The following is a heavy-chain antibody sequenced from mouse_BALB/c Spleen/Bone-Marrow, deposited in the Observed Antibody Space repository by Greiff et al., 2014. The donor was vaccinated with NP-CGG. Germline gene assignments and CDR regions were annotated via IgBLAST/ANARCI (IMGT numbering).Heavy chain of an antibody. J-gene: IGHJ4*01. Sequence: VHLVESGPELVRPGVSVKISCKGSGYTFTDYAMHWVKQSHAKSLVWIGVISTYSGNTNYNQKFKGKATMTVDKSSSTAYMELARLTSEDSAIYYCARYGYGSSYYAMDYWGQGTSVTVSS. D-gene: IGHD1-1*01. CDR1: GYTFTDYA. CDR2: ISTYSGNT. CDR3: ARYGYGSSYYAMDY. V-gene: IGHV1-67*01.